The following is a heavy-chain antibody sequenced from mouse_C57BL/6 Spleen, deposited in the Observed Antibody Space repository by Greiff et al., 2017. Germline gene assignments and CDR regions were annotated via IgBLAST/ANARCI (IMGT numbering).Heavy chain of an antibody. CDR1: GYTFTSYW. V-gene: IGHV1-64*01. CDR3: ARRDYYGSSADD. CDR2: IHPNSGST. Sequence: QVQLQQPGAELVKPGASVKLSCKASGYTFTSYWMHWVKQRPGQGLEWIGMIHPNSGSTNYNEKFKSKATLTVDKSSSTAYMQLSSLTSEDSAVYYCARRDYYGSSADDWGQGTTLTVSS. D-gene: IGHD1-1*01. J-gene: IGHJ2*01.